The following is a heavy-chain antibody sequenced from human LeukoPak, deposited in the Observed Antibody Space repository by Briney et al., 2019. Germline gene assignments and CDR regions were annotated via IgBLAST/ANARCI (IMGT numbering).Heavy chain of an antibody. V-gene: IGHV3-23*01. Sequence: PGGSLRLSCAASGFTFSSYAMSWVRQAPGKGLEWVSAISGSGSSTYYADSVKGRFTISRDNSKNTLYLQMNSLRAEDTAVYYCAKDPRDYGDYGPFDYWGQGTLVTVSS. J-gene: IGHJ4*02. CDR2: ISGSGSST. CDR1: GFTFSSYA. D-gene: IGHD4-17*01. CDR3: AKDPRDYGDYGPFDY.